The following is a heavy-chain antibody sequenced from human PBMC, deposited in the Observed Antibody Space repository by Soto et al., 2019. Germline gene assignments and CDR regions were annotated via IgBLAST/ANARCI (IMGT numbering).Heavy chain of an antibody. V-gene: IGHV3-23*01. CDR2: TTDSGGST. D-gene: IGHD2-15*01. CDR3: AKGRGAANYYFDY. CDR1: GFTFSSYA. Sequence: RLSCAASGFTFSSYAMSWVRQAPGKGLEWVSATTDSGGSTYYTDSVKGRFTISRDNSKNTLFLQMNSLRAEDTAVYYCAKGRGAANYYFDYWGQGTLVTVSS. J-gene: IGHJ4*02.